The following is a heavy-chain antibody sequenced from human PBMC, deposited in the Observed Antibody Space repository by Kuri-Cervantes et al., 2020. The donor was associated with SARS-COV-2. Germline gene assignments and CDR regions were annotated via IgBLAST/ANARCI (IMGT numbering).Heavy chain of an antibody. J-gene: IGHJ3*02. CDR2: MNPNSGNT. D-gene: IGHD4-17*01. CDR1: GYTFTSYD. V-gene: IGHV1-8*02. CDR3: ASPATVTAPHDAFDI. Sequence: VKVSCKASGYTFTSYDINWVRQATGQGLEWMGWMNPNSGNTGYAQKFQGRVTMTRNTSISTAYMELSSLRSEDTAVYYCASPATVTAPHDAFDIWGQGTMVTVSS.